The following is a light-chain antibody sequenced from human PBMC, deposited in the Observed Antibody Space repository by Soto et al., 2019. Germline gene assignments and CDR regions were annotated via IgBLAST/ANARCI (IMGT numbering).Light chain of an antibody. V-gene: IGKV3-20*01. CDR1: QSVSSSY. J-gene: IGKJ1*01. CDR2: GAS. Sequence: IVLTPSPGTLSLSPRERATLSCRASQSVSSSYLAWYQQKPGQAPRLLIYGASSRATGIPDRFSGSGSGTDFTLTISRLEPEDFAVYYCQQYGSSPETFGQGTKVDIK. CDR3: QQYGSSPET.